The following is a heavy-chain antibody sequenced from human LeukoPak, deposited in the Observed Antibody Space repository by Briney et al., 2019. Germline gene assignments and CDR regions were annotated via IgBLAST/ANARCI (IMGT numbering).Heavy chain of an antibody. CDR2: ISAYNGNT. J-gene: IGHJ6*03. CDR1: GYTFTSYG. D-gene: IGHD2-2*01. Sequence: GASVKVSCKASGYTFTSYGISWVRQAPGQGLEWMGWISAYNGNTNYAQKLQGRVTMTTVTSTSTAYMELRSLRSDDTAVYYCARVIVVVPAAPEAFYYYYYMDVWGKGTTVTVSS. V-gene: IGHV1-18*01. CDR3: ARVIVVVPAAPEAFYYYYYMDV.